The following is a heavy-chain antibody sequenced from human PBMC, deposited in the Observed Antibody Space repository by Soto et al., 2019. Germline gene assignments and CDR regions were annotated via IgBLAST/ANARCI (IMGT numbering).Heavy chain of an antibody. V-gene: IGHV4-30-4*01. CDR1: GGSISSGNYY. J-gene: IGHJ3*02. Sequence: QVQLQESGPGLVKPSQTLSLTCTVSGGSISSGNYYWNWIRQPPGKGLEWIGYIYYSGSTDYNPSLKSRVTTSIDTSKNQFSLKLRAVTAADTAVYYCVRYLQIWGQGTMVTVSS. CDR3: VRYLQI. CDR2: IYYSGST.